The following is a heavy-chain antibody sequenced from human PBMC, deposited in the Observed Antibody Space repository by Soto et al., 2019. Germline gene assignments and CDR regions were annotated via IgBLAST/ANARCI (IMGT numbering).Heavy chain of an antibody. J-gene: IGHJ2*01. V-gene: IGHV4-59*01. CDR3: ARECTTGAYCYFDL. CDR2: IYYSGST. Sequence: SETLSLTCTVSGGSISSYYWSWIRQPPGKGLEWIGYIYYSGSTNYNPSLKSRVTISVDTSKNQFSLKLSSVTAADTAVYYCARECTTGAYCYFDLWGRGTLVTVSS. D-gene: IGHD1-1*01. CDR1: GGSISSYY.